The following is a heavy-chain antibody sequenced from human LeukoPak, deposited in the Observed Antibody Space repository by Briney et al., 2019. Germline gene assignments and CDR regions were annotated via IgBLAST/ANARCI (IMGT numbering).Heavy chain of an antibody. CDR2: ISGSGSDI. Sequence: VGSLRLSFAASGFTFSTFSMNWVRQTPGKGLEWVSAISGSGSDIYYADSVKGRFTISRDNPKRSLYLQMNSLRAEDTAVYYCARRTFPIDAFDVWGQGTVVTVSS. CDR3: ARRTFPIDAFDV. V-gene: IGHV3-21*01. J-gene: IGHJ3*01. CDR1: GFTFSTFS. D-gene: IGHD1-7*01.